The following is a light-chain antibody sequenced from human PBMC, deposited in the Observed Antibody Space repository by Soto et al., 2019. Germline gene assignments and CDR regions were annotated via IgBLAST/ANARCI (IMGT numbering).Light chain of an antibody. V-gene: IGLV2-14*01. CDR2: DVS. J-gene: IGLJ1*01. CDR1: SSDVGGYNY. Sequence: QSVLTQPASVSGSPGQSITISCTGTSSDVGGYNYVSWYQQHPGKATKLMIYDVSNRPSGVSNRFSGSKSGNTASLTISGLQAEDEADYYCSSYTSSSTGVFGTGTRSPS. CDR3: SSYTSSSTGV.